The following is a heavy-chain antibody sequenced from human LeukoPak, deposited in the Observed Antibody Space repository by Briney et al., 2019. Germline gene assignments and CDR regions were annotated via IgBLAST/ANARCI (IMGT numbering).Heavy chain of an antibody. J-gene: IGHJ4*02. V-gene: IGHV4-39*01. CDR1: GGSISSSSYY. CDR3: ARLSPASSTSGFSAGGY. CDR2: IYYSGST. Sequence: SETLSLTCTVSGGSISSSSYYWGWIRQPPGKGLEWIGSIYYSGSTYYNPSLKSRVTISVDTSKNQFSLKLSSVTAADTAVYYCARLSPASSTSGFSAGGYWGQGTLVTVSS. D-gene: IGHD2-2*01.